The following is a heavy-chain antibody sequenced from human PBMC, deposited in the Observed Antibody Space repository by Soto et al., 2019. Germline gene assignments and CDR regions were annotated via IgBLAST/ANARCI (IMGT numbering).Heavy chain of an antibody. CDR2: IIPILGIA. J-gene: IGHJ4*02. Sequence: ASVKVSCKASGGTFSSYTISWVRQAPGQGLEWMGRIIPILGIANYAQKFQGRVTVTADKSTSTAYMELSSLRSEDTAVYYCARSSVATTGENDYWGQGTLVTSPQ. V-gene: IGHV1-69*02. CDR1: GGTFSSYT. CDR3: ARSSVATTGENDY. D-gene: IGHD5-12*01.